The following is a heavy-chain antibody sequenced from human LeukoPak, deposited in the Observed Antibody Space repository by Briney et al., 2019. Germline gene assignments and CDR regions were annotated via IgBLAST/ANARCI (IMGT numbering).Heavy chain of an antibody. D-gene: IGHD3-22*01. CDR2: IYYSGST. V-gene: IGHV4-39*07. CDR1: GGSISSSSYY. Sequence: SETLSLTCTVSGGSISSSSYYWGWIRQPPGKGLEWIGSIYYSGSTYYNPSLKSRVTISVDTSKNQCSLKLSSVTAADTAVYYCAREMYYYDSSGYLDAFDIWGQGTMVTVSS. CDR3: AREMYYYDSSGYLDAFDI. J-gene: IGHJ3*02.